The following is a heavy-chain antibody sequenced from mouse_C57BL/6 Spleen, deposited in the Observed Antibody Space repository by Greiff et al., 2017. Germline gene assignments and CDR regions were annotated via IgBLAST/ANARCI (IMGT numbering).Heavy chain of an antibody. D-gene: IGHD3-1*01. V-gene: IGHV5-6*01. CDR1: GFTFSSYG. J-gene: IGHJ2*01. CDR3: AGQGLTCYFDY. CDR2: ISSGGSYT. Sequence: EVQLQESGGDLVKPGGSLKLSCAASGFTFSSYGMSWVRQTPDKRLEWVATISSGGSYTYYPDSVKGRFTISRANAKHTLYLQMSSRKSEDTAMYYSAGQGLTCYFDYWGQGTTLTVSS.